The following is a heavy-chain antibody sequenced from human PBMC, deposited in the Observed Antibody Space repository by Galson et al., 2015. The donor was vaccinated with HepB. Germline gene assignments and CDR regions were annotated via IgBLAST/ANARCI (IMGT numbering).Heavy chain of an antibody. V-gene: IGHV1-18*04. CDR1: GYTFTSYG. D-gene: IGHD3-22*01. Sequence: SVKVSCKASGYTFTSYGISWVRQAPGQGLEWMGWISAYNGNTNYAQKLQGRVTMTTDTSTSTAYMELRSLRSDDTAVYYCAREVDSNQYYYYGMDVWGQGTTVTVSS. CDR3: AREVDSNQYYYYGMDV. J-gene: IGHJ6*02. CDR2: ISAYNGNT.